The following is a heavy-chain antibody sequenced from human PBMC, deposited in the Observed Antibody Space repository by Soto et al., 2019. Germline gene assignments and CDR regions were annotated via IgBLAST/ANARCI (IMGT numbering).Heavy chain of an antibody. J-gene: IGHJ4*02. Sequence: PGGSLRLSCAASGFTFSNYPMHWVRQAPGKGLEYVSAIGSAGTGTYYADSVKGRFTISRDNSKNTLYLQMGGLRAEDMAVYYSARVFYDSGRYYYDYWGQGALVTVSS. CDR2: IGSAGTGT. D-gene: IGHD3-22*01. CDR3: ARVFYDSGRYYYDY. CDR1: GFTFSNYP. V-gene: IGHV3-64*02.